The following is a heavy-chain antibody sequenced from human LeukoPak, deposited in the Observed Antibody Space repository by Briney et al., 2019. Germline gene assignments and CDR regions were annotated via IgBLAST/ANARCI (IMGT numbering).Heavy chain of an antibody. J-gene: IGHJ4*02. V-gene: IGHV4-59*01. CDR2: IYYSGST. CDR1: GGFISSYY. D-gene: IGHD4-17*01. Sequence: PSETLALTCTVSGGFISSYYWSWIRQPPGKGLEWSGYIYYSGSTNYNPSLKSRVTISVDTSKNQFSLKLSSVTAADTAVYYCATGYGYFDYWGQGTLVTVSS. CDR3: ATGYGYFDY.